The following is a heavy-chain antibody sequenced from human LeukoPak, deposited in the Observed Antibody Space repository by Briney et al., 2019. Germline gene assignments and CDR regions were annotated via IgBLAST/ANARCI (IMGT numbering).Heavy chain of an antibody. J-gene: IGHJ4*02. Sequence: ASVKVSCKASGYTFTGFYMHWVRQAPGQGLEWMGIINPSGGSTGYAQKFQGRVTMTRGTSTSTVYMELSSLRSDDTAVYYCARDRYYDTSGDYWGQGTLVTVSS. CDR2: INPSGGST. CDR1: GYTFTGFY. CDR3: ARDRYYDTSGDY. V-gene: IGHV1-46*01. D-gene: IGHD3-22*01.